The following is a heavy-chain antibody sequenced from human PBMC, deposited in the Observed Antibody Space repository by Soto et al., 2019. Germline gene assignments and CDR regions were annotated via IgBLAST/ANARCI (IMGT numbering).Heavy chain of an antibody. CDR2: INHSGST. CDR3: ARGHRQYDFWSGHMGDWFDP. Sequence: PSETLSLTCAVYGGSFSGYYWSWIRQPPGKGLEWIGEINHSGSTNYNPPLKSRVTISVDTSKNQFSLKLSSVTAADTAVYYCARGHRQYDFWSGHMGDWFDPWGQGTLVTVSS. V-gene: IGHV4-34*01. J-gene: IGHJ5*02. D-gene: IGHD3-3*01. CDR1: GGSFSGYY.